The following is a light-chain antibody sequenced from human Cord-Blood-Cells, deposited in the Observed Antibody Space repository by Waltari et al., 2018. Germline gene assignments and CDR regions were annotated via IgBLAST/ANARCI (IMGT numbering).Light chain of an antibody. CDR1: SSDVGGYNY. V-gene: IGLV2-14*01. J-gene: IGLJ2*01. CDR3: SSYTGSSTVV. CDR2: EVS. Sequence: QSALTQPASVSGSPGQSITISCTGTSSDVGGYNYVSWYQQHPGKAPKRMIYEVSNRPSGVSNRFSGSKSGNTASLTISGLQAEDEADYYCSSYTGSSTVVFGGGTKLTVL.